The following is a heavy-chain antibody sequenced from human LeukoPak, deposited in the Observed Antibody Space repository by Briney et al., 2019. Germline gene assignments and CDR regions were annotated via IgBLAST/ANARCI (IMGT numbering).Heavy chain of an antibody. CDR1: GFTFSSYG. J-gene: IGHJ4*02. CDR3: AREGIYLKSSLEY. V-gene: IGHV3-33*01. D-gene: IGHD5-12*01. Sequence: GGSLRLSCAASGFTFSSYGMHWVRQAPGKGLEWVASIWYEGRTKYYIDSVKGRFTISRDNSRNTLSLQMNSLRAEDTAMYYCAREGIYLKSSLEYWGQGIPVTVSS. CDR2: IWYEGRTK.